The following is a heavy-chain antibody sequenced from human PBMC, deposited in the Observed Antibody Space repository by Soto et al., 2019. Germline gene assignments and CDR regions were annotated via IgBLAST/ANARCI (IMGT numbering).Heavy chain of an antibody. D-gene: IGHD3-22*01. CDR1: GFTFSSYA. J-gene: IGHJ3*02. Sequence: GGSLRLSCAASGFTFSSYAMHWVRQAPGKGLEWVAVISYDGSNKYYAYSVKGRFTISRDNSKNTLYLQMNSLRAEDTAVYYCARAPYYYDSSGLYAFDIWGQGTMVTVSS. CDR2: ISYDGSNK. V-gene: IGHV3-30-3*01. CDR3: ARAPYYYDSSGLYAFDI.